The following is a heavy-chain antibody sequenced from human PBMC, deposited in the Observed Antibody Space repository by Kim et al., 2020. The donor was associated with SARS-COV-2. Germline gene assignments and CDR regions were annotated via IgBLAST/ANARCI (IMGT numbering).Heavy chain of an antibody. V-gene: IGHV1-2*04. CDR1: GYTFTGYY. Sequence: ASVKVSCKASGYTFTGYYMHWVRQAPGQGLEWMGWINPNSGGTNYAQKFQGWVTMTRDTSISTAYMELSRLRSDDTAVYYCARDLRETGSPPFPCAFDIWGQGTMVTVSS. D-gene: IGHD3-10*01. CDR3: ARDLRETGSPPFPCAFDI. J-gene: IGHJ3*02. CDR2: INPNSGGT.